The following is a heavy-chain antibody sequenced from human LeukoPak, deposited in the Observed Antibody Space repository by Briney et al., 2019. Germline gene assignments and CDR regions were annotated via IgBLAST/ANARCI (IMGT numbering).Heavy chain of an antibody. D-gene: IGHD3-10*01. CDR1: GYTFTSYY. J-gene: IGHJ4*02. V-gene: IGHV1-46*01. CDR2: INPSGGST. CDR3: ARAQIVYGSGSYYTHDY. Sequence: PGASVKVSCKASGYTFTSYYMHWVRQAPGQGLEWMGIINPSGGSTSYAQKFQGRVTMTRDTSTSTVYMELSSLRSEDTAVYYCARAQIVYGSGSYYTHDYWGQGTLVTVSS.